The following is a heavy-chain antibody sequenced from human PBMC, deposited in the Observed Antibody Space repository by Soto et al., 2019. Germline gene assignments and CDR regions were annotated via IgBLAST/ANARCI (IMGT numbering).Heavy chain of an antibody. CDR1: GFTFSSYA. Sequence: GGSLRLSCAASGFTFSSYAMSWVRQAPGKGLEWVSAISGSGGSTYYADSVKGRFTISRDNSKNTLYLQMNSLRAEDTAVYYCAKVIGYCSSTSCSPEYFQHWDQGTLVTVSS. J-gene: IGHJ1*01. CDR3: AKVIGYCSSTSCSPEYFQH. V-gene: IGHV3-23*01. CDR2: ISGSGGST. D-gene: IGHD2-2*01.